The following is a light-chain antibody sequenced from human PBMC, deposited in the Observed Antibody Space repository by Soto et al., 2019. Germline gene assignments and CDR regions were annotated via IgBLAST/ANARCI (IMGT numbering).Light chain of an antibody. V-gene: IGLV2-14*01. J-gene: IGLJ3*02. CDR2: EVS. CDR3: TSYTTSGIWV. Sequence: QSALTQPASVSGSPGQSITISCTGSSGDVGHYNYVSWYQQHPGKAPKLMIYEVSNRPSGVSNRFSGSKSGNTASLIISGIQAEDEADYYCTSYTTSGIWVFGGGTKVTVL. CDR1: SGDVGHYNY.